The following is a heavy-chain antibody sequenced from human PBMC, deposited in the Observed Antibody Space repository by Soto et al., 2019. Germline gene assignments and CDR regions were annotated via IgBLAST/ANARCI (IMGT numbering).Heavy chain of an antibody. CDR3: ARDEGGRLLHWFDP. J-gene: IGHJ5*02. CDR1: GGSISSGGYY. V-gene: IGHV4-31*03. Sequence: QVQLQESGPGLVKPSQTLSLTCTVSGGSISSGGYYWSWIRQHPGKGLEWIGYIYYSGSTYYNLSLKSRVTISVDTSKNQFSLKLSSVTAADTAVYYCARDEGGRLLHWFDPWGQGTLVTVSS. CDR2: IYYSGST. D-gene: IGHD3-22*01.